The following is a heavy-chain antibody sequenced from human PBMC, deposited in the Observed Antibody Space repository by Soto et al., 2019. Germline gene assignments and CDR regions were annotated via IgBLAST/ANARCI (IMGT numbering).Heavy chain of an antibody. J-gene: IGHJ4*02. CDR3: AREVQVHTPACVY. Sequence: QVQLVQSGAEMKKPGSSVKVSCQSSGGTFNTYAMNWVRQAPGQGPEWMGDISPMFGAANYAPKFQGRVTITADESTGTSYMQLSSVTSEDTALYFCAREVQVHTPACVYGGEGTLVTVSS. D-gene: IGHD2-21*01. V-gene: IGHV1-69*19. CDR2: ISPMFGAA. CDR1: GGTFNTYA.